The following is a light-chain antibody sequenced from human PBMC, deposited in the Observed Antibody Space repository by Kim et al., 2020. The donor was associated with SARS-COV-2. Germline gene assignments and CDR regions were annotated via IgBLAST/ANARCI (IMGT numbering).Light chain of an antibody. CDR3: QQYGSSPET. V-gene: IGKV3-20*01. Sequence: APGERAPLSCRARQSVSSSYLAWYQQKPGQAPRLLIYGASSRATGIPDRFSGSGSGTDFTLTISRLEPEDFAVYYCQQYGSSPETFGQGTKVEIK. J-gene: IGKJ1*01. CDR1: QSVSSSY. CDR2: GAS.